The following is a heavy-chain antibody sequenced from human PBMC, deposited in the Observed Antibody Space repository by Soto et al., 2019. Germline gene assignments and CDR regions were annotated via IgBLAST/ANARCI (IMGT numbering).Heavy chain of an antibody. CDR1: ESPLRNSD. CDR2: ISAAGDP. V-gene: IGHV3-13*05. J-gene: IGHJ6*02. Sequence: EVQLVESGGGLVQPGGSLRLPCEAFESPLRNSDWHGVPKGTGKGLEWVSGISAAGDPDYADSVEGRFTISRENAQNSFFLQMNSLRVGDTAVYYCARTDRDFYGLDVWGQGTTVIVSS. CDR3: ARTDRDFYGLDV.